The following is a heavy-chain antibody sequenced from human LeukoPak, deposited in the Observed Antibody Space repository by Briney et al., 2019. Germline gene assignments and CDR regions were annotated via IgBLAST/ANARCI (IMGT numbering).Heavy chain of an antibody. Sequence: GGSLRLSCAASGFTFSSYAMSRVRQAPGKGLEWVSAISGSGGSTYYADSVKGRFTISRDNSKNTLYLQMNSLRAEDTAVYYCAKKSARERYYYDSSGYPDDYWGQGTLVTVSS. J-gene: IGHJ4*02. CDR2: ISGSGGST. CDR3: AKKSARERYYYDSSGYPDDY. D-gene: IGHD3-22*01. CDR1: GFTFSSYA. V-gene: IGHV3-23*01.